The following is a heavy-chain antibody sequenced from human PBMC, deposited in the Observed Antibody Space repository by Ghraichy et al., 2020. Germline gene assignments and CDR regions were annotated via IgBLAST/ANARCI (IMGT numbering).Heavy chain of an antibody. D-gene: IGHD3-10*01. CDR1: AFTFDGYP. CDR3: AKEGGGLGEGAVDV. CDR2: LGADGRST. J-gene: IGHJ3*01. V-gene: IGHV3-23*01. Sequence: GGSLRLSCAVSAFTFDGYPMTSVRPAFGKGLEWVSTLGADGRSTFYADSVKGRFPISRDKSQSTMYLQMNSLRADDTAVYYCAKEGGGLGEGAVDVWGPGTKVPGSS.